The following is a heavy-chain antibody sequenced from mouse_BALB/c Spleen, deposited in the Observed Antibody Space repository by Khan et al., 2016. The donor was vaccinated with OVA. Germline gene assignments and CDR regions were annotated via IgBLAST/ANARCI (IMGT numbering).Heavy chain of an antibody. CDR1: GFTFTSYG. Sequence: VQLQQSGAELGRPGSSVKLSCKTSGFTFTSYGIKWVKQRPGQGLEWIGYIYPGNGYTVYHENFQGKATLTSDTAYSTAYMQLRSLTSEDSAIYFCAAAYYRNYFDYWGQGTTLTVSS. CDR2: IYPGNGYT. J-gene: IGHJ2*01. V-gene: IGHV1S134*01. CDR3: AAAYYRNYFDY. D-gene: IGHD2-14*01.